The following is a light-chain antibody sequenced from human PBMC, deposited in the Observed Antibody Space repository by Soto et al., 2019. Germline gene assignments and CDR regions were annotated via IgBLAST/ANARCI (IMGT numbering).Light chain of an antibody. J-gene: IGLJ1*01. V-gene: IGLV2-23*01. CDR2: EGS. CDR1: SSDVGSYNL. Sequence: SALTQPASVSGSPGQSVTISCTGTSSDVGSYNLVSWYQQQPGKAPKLIIYEGSKRPSGVSNRFSCSKSGNTASLTISVLQAEDETDYYCCSSAGANTYVFGTVTKVTVL. CDR3: CSSAGANTYV.